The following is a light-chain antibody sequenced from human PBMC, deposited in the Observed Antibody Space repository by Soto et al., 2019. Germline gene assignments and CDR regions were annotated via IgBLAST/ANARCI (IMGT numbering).Light chain of an antibody. CDR1: QSVSSY. CDR2: DAS. J-gene: IGKJ2*01. Sequence: EIVLTQSPATPSLSPGERATLSCRASQSVSSYLAWYQQKSGQAPRLLIYDASNRATGIPARFSGSGSGTDFTLTISSLEPEDFAVYYCQQRSNWPPYTFGQGTKLEIK. V-gene: IGKV3-11*01. CDR3: QQRSNWPPYT.